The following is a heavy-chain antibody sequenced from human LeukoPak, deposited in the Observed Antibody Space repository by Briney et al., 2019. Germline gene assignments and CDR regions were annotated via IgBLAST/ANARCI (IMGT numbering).Heavy chain of an antibody. CDR2: IYESGST. Sequence: SETLSLTCAVYGESLNSYYWSWIRQPPGKGLEWVGEIYESGSTEYNPSLKSRVTISMVPSKQQFSLSLTSVTAADTAVYYCARGAWATRLGSWGLGTPVIVSS. CDR3: ARGAWATRLGS. CDR1: GESLNSYY. J-gene: IGHJ4*02. V-gene: IGHV4-34*01. D-gene: IGHD2-15*01.